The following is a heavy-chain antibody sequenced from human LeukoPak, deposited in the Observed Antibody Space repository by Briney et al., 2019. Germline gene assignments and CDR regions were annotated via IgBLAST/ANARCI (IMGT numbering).Heavy chain of an antibody. D-gene: IGHD4-17*01. CDR3: ASASAVTLKY. J-gene: IGHJ4*02. Sequence: GGSLRLSCAASGFTFRDYYLTWIRQAPGKGLEWVAYISNTDDTIYYGDSVKGRFTISRDNAKGLLYLQMNSLRVEDTAVYYCASASAVTLKYCGQGTLVTVSS. CDR1: GFTFRDYY. V-gene: IGHV3-11*01. CDR2: ISNTDDTI.